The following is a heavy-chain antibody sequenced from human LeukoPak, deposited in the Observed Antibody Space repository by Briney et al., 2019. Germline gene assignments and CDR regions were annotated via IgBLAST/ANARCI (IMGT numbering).Heavy chain of an antibody. CDR3: ARNLRPDFDY. J-gene: IGHJ4*02. Sequence: SQTLSLTCAISGDSFSSSSSAWSWIRQSPSRGLEWLGRTYYRSKLHNDYAESVKSRITINPDTSKNEFSLQLNSVTPEDMAVYYCARNLRPDFDYWGQGTLVTVSS. V-gene: IGHV6-1*01. CDR1: GDSFSSSSSA. CDR2: TYYRSKLHN.